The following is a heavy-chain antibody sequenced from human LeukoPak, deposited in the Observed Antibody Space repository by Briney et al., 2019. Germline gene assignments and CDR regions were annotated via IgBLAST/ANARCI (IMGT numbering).Heavy chain of an antibody. CDR1: GFTFSSYW. D-gene: IGHD2-2*02. J-gene: IGHJ4*02. CDR3: ARPRYCSSTSCYKGGYFDY. CDR2: IKQDGSEK. V-gene: IGHV3-7*01. Sequence: PGGSLRLSCAASGFTFSSYWMSWVRQAPGKGLEWVANIKQDGSEKYYVDSVKGRFTISRDNAKNSLYLQMNSLRPEDTAVYYCARPRYCSSTSCYKGGYFDYWGQGTLVTVSS.